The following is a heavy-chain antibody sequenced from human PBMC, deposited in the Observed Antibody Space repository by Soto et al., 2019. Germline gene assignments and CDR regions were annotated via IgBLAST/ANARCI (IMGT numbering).Heavy chain of an antibody. CDR3: TTGIYYDILTGYHDVAY. V-gene: IGHV3-15*01. Sequence: GGSLRLSCAASGFNLSHPWMTWIRQAAGKGLQWVGRIKSKTDGGTADYAAPVKGRFTISRDDPKNTVYLQMNSLKTEDTAVYYCTTGIYYDILTGYHDVAYWGQGTLVTVS. D-gene: IGHD3-9*01. J-gene: IGHJ4*02. CDR1: GFNLSHPW. CDR2: IKSKTDGGTA.